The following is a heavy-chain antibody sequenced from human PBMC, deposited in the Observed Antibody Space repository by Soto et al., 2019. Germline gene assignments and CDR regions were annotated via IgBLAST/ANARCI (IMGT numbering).Heavy chain of an antibody. CDR2: ITYDGSKR. CDR1: GFTFKNYG. D-gene: IGHD2-15*01. J-gene: IGHJ4*02. CDR3: AKDWAPCSGPTGPGY. Sequence: QVQLVESGGGVVQPGRSLRLSCAASGFTFKNYGMHWVRQAPGTGLEWVADITYDGSKRYYADSVKGRFTVAKDNSNNTLYLPMNGQRAEDTSVYYCAKDWAPCSGPTGPGYCGQGTPVTVSS. V-gene: IGHV3-30*18.